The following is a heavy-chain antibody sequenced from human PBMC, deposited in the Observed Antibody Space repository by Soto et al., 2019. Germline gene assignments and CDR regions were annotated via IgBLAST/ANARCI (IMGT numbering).Heavy chain of an antibody. J-gene: IGHJ4*02. Sequence: GASVKVSGKASGYTFTGYYMHWVRQAPGQGLEWMGWINPNSGGTNYAQKFQGRVTMTRDTSISTAYMELSRLRSDDTAVYYCARGPPDYDFWSGYYRREPFDYWGQGTLVTVSS. CDR3: ARGPPDYDFWSGYYRREPFDY. CDR1: GYTFTGYY. V-gene: IGHV1-2*02. CDR2: INPNSGGT. D-gene: IGHD3-3*01.